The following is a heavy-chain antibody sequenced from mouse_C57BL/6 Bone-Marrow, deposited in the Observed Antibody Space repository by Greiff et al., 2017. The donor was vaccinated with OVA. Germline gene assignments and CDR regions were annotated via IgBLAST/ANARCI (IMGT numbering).Heavy chain of an antibody. CDR2: ISDGGSYT. D-gene: IGHD1-1*01. CDR3: ARDRTTVVATRFDY. CDR1: GFTFSSYA. Sequence: EVKVEESGGGLVKPGGSLKLSCAASGFTFSSYAMSWVRQTPEKRLEWVATISDGGSYTYYPANVKGRFTISRDNAKNSLYLQMSHLKSEDTAMYYCARDRTTVVATRFDYWGQGTTLTVSS. V-gene: IGHV5-4*01. J-gene: IGHJ2*01.